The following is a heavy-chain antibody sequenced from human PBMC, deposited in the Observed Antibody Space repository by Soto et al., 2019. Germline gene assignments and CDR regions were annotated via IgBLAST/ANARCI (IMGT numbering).Heavy chain of an antibody. CDR3: ARGVENIVVVLDVFGYYGMDV. CDR1: GYSFTSYA. J-gene: IGHJ6*02. V-gene: IGHV1-3*01. D-gene: IGHD2-2*01. CDR2: INAGNGNT. Sequence: ASVKVSCKASGYSFTSYAIYWVRQAPGQRLEWMGWINAGNGNTKYSQKLQGRVTLTGDTSASTAHMELSGLRSEDTAVHFCARGVENIVVVLDVFGYYGMDVWGQGTTVTVSS.